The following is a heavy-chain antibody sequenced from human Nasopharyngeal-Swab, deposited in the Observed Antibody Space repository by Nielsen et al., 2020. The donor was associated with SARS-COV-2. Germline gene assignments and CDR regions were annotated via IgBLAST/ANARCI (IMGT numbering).Heavy chain of an antibody. V-gene: IGHV1-18*04. CDR2: ISAYNGNT. J-gene: IGHJ4*02. D-gene: IGHD3-22*01. Sequence: VKVSCKASGYTFTSYGISWVRQAPGQGLEWMGWISAYNGNTNYAQKLQGRVTMTTDTSTSTAYMELRSLRSDDTAVYYCARDRQDSSGYEPFDYWGQGTLVTVSS. CDR1: GYTFTSYG. CDR3: ARDRQDSSGYEPFDY.